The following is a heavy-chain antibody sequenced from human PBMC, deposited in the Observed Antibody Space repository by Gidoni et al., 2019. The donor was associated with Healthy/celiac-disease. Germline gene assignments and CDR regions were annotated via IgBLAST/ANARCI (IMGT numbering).Heavy chain of an antibody. CDR1: GYTFTGYY. CDR3: ARGATPGMVRGVIAFDY. CDR2: INPNSGGT. Sequence: QVQLVQSGAEVKKPGASVKVSCKASGYTFTGYYMHWVRQAPGQGLEWKGWINPNSGGTNYAQKFQGRVTMTRDTAISTAYMELSRLRSDDTAVYYCARGATPGMVRGVIAFDYWGQGTLVTVSS. V-gene: IGHV1-2*02. J-gene: IGHJ4*02. D-gene: IGHD3-10*01.